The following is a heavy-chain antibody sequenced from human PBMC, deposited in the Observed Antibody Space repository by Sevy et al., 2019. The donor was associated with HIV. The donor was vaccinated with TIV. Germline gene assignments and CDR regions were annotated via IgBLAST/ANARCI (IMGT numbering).Heavy chain of an antibody. CDR1: GGSISSYY. Sequence: ETLSLTCSVSGGSISSYYWNWIRQPPGKGLERIGYIYSSGSTNYNPSLKSRVTISVDMSKNQFSLKLSSVTAADTAVYYCARSHPAFCGGDCFSPYYFDSWGQGTLVTVSS. D-gene: IGHD2-21*01. CDR3: ARSHPAFCGGDCFSPYYFDS. J-gene: IGHJ4*02. CDR2: IYSSGST. V-gene: IGHV4-59*01.